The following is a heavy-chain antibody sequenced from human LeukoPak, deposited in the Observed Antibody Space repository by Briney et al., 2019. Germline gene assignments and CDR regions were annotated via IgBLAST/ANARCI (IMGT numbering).Heavy chain of an antibody. D-gene: IGHD2-2*02. V-gene: IGHV1-18*01. J-gene: IGHJ4*02. CDR1: GYTFTTYG. CDR2: INPYNGNT. Sequence: ASVKVSCKASGYTFTTYGISWVRQAPGQGLECMGWINPYNGNTNYAQKLQGRVTMTTDTSTSTAYMELRSLRSDDTAVYYCARELYGRFEYWGQGTLSPSPQ. CDR3: ARELYGRFEY.